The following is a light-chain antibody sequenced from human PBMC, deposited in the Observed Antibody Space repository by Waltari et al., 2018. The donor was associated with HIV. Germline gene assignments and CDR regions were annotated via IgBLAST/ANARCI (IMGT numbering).Light chain of an antibody. CDR1: TSNVGAGFG. CDR2: GNT. V-gene: IGLV1-40*01. J-gene: IGLJ2*01. Sequence: QSVLIQPPSVSGAPGHNVTIACAGTTSNVGAGFGVNRSQHFPGVAPKFVIYGNTNLPSGVTDRFSGSKSDTPASLAITGLRAEDEADYHCQSYDNTLGGVVFGGGTKLTVL. CDR3: QSYDNTLGGVV.